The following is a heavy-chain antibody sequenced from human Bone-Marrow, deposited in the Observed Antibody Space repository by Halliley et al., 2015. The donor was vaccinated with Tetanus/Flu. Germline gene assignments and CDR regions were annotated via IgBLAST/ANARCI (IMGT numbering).Heavy chain of an antibody. CDR1: GGSISSSNW. J-gene: IGHJ4*02. Sequence: SLRLSCGLSGGSISSSNWWSWVRQPPGKGLEWIGEIHHNGSIKYNPSLKSRVTMSADGSENQFSLRLKSVTAADTAVYYCARHHYYAPGRFGTGFDYWGRGILVTVSA. D-gene: IGHD3-10*01. CDR3: ARHHYYAPGRFGTGFDY. CDR2: IHHNGSI. V-gene: IGHV4-4*02.